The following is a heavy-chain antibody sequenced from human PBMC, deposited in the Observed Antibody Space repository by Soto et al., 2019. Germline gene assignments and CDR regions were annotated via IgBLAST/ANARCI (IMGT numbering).Heavy chain of an antibody. CDR3: AMEYCISTSCYRDY. J-gene: IGHJ4*02. D-gene: IGHD2-2*02. CDR2: IITIRGIA. CDR1: GGTFSSYT. Sequence: QVQLVQSGAEVKKPGSSVKVSCKASGGTFSSYTISWLRQAPGQGLEWLGRIITIRGIANYAQKFQGRVTITADKSTSTAYMELSSLRSEDTAVYYCAMEYCISTSCYRDYWGQGTLVTVSS. V-gene: IGHV1-69*02.